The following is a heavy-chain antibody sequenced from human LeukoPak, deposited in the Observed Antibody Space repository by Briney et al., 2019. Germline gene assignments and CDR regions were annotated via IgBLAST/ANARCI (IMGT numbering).Heavy chain of an antibody. CDR3: ARGGVYCSSTSCYRNYFDY. J-gene: IGHJ4*02. V-gene: IGHV1-46*01. Sequence: ASVKVSCKASGYTFTSYYMHWVRQAPGQGLEWMGIINPSGGSTSYAQKFQGRVTMTRDMSTSTVYMELSSLRSEDTAVYYCARGGVYCSSTSCYRNYFDYWGQGTLVTASS. CDR2: INPSGGST. CDR1: GYTFTSYY. D-gene: IGHD2-2*01.